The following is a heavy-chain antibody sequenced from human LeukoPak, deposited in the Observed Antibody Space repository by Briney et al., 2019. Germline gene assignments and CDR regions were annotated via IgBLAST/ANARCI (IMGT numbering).Heavy chain of an antibody. CDR3: ARTPPPSWDYYYMDV. J-gene: IGHJ6*03. CDR1: GDSISRYY. Sequence: SETLSLTCTVSGDSISRYYWSWIRQPAGKGLEWIGRIYNGGIITYNPSLKSRVTISVDTSKNQFSLKLSSVTAADTAVYYCARTPPPSWDYYYMDVWGKGTTVTVSS. D-gene: IGHD3-16*01. V-gene: IGHV4-4*07. CDR2: IYNGGII.